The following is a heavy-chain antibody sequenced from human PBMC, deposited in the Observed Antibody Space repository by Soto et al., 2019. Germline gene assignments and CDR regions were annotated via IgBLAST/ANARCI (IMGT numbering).Heavy chain of an antibody. Sequence: GGSLRLSCAASGFTFSSYGMHWVRQAPGKGLEWVAVISYDGSNKYYADSVKGRFTISRDNSKNTLYLQMNSLRAEDTAVYYCAKDLLQYYDFWSGYFDDAFDIWGQGTMVTVSS. J-gene: IGHJ3*02. D-gene: IGHD3-3*01. CDR3: AKDLLQYYDFWSGYFDDAFDI. CDR1: GFTFSSYG. CDR2: ISYDGSNK. V-gene: IGHV3-30*18.